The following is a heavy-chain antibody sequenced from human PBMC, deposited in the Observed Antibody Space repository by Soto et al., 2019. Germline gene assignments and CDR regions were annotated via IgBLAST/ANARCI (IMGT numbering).Heavy chain of an antibody. CDR2: ISYDGSNK. V-gene: IGHV3-30*18. CDR1: GFTFSSYG. D-gene: IGHD1-26*01. Sequence: GGSLRLSCAASGFTFSSYGMHWVRQAPGKGLEWVAVISYDGSNKYYADSVKGRFTISRDNSKNTLYLQMNSLRAEDTAVYYCAKDSSHSGSSDFGYWGQGTLVTVSS. CDR3: AKDSSHSGSSDFGY. J-gene: IGHJ4*02.